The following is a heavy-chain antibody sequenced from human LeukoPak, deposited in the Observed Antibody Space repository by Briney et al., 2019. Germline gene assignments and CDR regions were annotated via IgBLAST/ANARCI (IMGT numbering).Heavy chain of an antibody. Sequence: GGSLRLSCAASGFTFSSYWMNWVRQAPGKGLEWVSSISSSSSYIYYADSVKGRFTISRDNAKNSLYLQMNSLRAEDTAVYYCARDFRGPEGYYYYMDVWGKGTTVTVSS. CDR1: GFTFSSYW. V-gene: IGHV3-21*01. D-gene: IGHD3-10*01. CDR3: ARDFRGPEGYYYYMDV. J-gene: IGHJ6*03. CDR2: ISSSSSYI.